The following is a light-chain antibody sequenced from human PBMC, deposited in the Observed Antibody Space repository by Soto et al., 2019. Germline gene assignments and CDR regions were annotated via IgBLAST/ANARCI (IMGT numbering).Light chain of an antibody. J-gene: IGLJ1*01. CDR3: CSYAGSSTYV. V-gene: IGLV2-23*01. CDR1: SSDVGSYKL. CDR2: EGS. Sequence: QSALTQRASVSGSPGQSITISCTGTSSDVGSYKLVSWYQQHPGKAPKLMIYEGSKRPSGVSNRFSGSKSGNTASLTISGLQAEDEADYYCCSYAGSSTYVFGTGTKVTVL.